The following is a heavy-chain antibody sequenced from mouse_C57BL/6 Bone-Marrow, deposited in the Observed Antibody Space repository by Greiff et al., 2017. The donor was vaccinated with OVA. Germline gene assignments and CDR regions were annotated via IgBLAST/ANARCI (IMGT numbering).Heavy chain of an antibody. V-gene: IGHV5-4*01. Sequence: EVKLVESGGGLVKPGGSLKLSCAASGFTFSSYAMSWVRQTPEKRLEWVATISDGGSYTYYPDNVKGRFTISRDNAKNNLYLQMSHLKSEDTAMYYCARERTMITTNYFDYWGQGTTLTVSS. CDR3: ARERTMITTNYFDY. CDR2: ISDGGSYT. J-gene: IGHJ2*01. CDR1: GFTFSSYA. D-gene: IGHD2-4*01.